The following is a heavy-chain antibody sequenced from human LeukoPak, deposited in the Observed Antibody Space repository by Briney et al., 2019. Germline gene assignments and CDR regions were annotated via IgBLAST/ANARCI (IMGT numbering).Heavy chain of an antibody. V-gene: IGHV5-51*01. CDR2: IYPGDSDT. CDR3: ARAYYYDSSGYLYYFDY. D-gene: IGHD3-22*01. CDR1: GYSFTSYW. Sequence: GESLKVSCKGSGYSFTSYWIGWVRQMPGKGLEWMGIIYPGDSDTRYSPSFQGQVTISADKSISTAYLQWSSLKASDTAMYYCARAYYYDSSGYLYYFDYWGQGTLVTVSS. J-gene: IGHJ4*02.